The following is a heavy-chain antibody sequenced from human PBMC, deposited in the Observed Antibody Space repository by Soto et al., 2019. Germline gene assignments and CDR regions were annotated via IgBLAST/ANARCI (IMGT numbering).Heavy chain of an antibody. CDR2: IYSGGST. J-gene: IGHJ6*02. V-gene: IGHV3-66*01. Sequence: GGSLILSCAASGFTVSSNYMSWVRQAPGKGLEWVSVIYSGGSTYYADSVKGRFTISRDNSKNTLYLQMNSLRAEDTAVYYCAREGSITMVRGVIIDPNYYYYGMDVWGQGTTVTVSS. CDR3: AREGSITMVRGVIIDPNYYYYGMDV. CDR1: GFTVSSNY. D-gene: IGHD3-10*01.